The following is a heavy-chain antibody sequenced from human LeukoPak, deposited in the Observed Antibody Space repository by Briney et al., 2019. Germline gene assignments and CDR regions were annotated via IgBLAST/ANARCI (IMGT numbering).Heavy chain of an antibody. CDR3: ARDGGGLCSSTSCYTNWFDP. V-gene: IGHV1-18*01. J-gene: IGHJ5*02. D-gene: IGHD2-2*02. Sequence: GASVKVSCKASGYTFTSYGISWVRQAPGQGREWMGWISAYNGNTNYAQKLQGRVTMTTDTSTSTAYMELRSLRSDDTAVYYCARDGGGLCSSTSCYTNWFDPWGQGTLVTVSS. CDR2: ISAYNGNT. CDR1: GYTFTSYG.